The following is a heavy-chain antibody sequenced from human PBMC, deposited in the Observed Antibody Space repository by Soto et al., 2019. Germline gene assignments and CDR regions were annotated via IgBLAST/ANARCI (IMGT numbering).Heavy chain of an antibody. J-gene: IGHJ5*02. V-gene: IGHV1-24*01. D-gene: IGHD3-10*01. CDR3: ATAPITMVRGVSWFDP. CDR2: FDPEDGET. Sequence: ASVKVSCKVSGYTLTELSMHWVRQAPGKGLEWMGGFDPEDGETIYAQKFQGRVTMTEDTSTDTAYMELSSLRSEDTAVYYRATAPITMVRGVSWFDPWGQGTLVTVSS. CDR1: GYTLTELS.